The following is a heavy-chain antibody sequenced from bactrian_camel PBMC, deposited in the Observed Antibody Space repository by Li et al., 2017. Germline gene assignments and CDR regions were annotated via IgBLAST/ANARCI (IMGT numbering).Heavy chain of an antibody. CDR3: AADRTGGSCYTAQWDFGF. V-gene: IGHV3S53*01. CDR1: GYAVSTTC. J-gene: IGHJ6*01. CDR2: IDSDGST. D-gene: IGHD2*01. Sequence: HVQLVESGGGSVQAGGSLRLSCTVSGYAVSTTCMGWFRQAPGKERERVAEIDSDGSTRYTDSVKGRFTISKDNAKNTLYLEMNSLKPEDTAMYYCAADRTGGSCYTAQWDFGFWGQGTQVTVS.